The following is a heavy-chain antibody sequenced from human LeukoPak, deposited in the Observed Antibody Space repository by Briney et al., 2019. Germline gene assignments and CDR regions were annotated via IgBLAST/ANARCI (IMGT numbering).Heavy chain of an antibody. Sequence: PGGSLRLSCAASGFTFSSYGMHWVRQAPGKGLEWVAVIWYDGSNKYYADSVKGRFTISRDNSKNTLYLQMNSLRAEDTAVYYCARDQAGYYYDSSGPAWGQGTLVTVSS. CDR1: GFTFSSYG. CDR2: IWYDGSNK. D-gene: IGHD3-22*01. V-gene: IGHV3-33*01. CDR3: ARDQAGYYYDSSGPA. J-gene: IGHJ1*01.